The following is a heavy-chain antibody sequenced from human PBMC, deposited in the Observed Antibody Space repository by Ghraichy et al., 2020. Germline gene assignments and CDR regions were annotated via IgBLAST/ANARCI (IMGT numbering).Heavy chain of an antibody. V-gene: IGHV3-33*01. CDR2: IGYDGGNK. Sequence: GGSLRLSCAASGFTFSTYGMHWVRQAPGKGLEWVAVIGYDGGNKYYAHSVKGRFAISRDNSKSTLYLQMNSLRAEDTAVYYCVREGDDYRNNSLPAYWGQGTLVTVSS. CDR1: GFTFSTYG. D-gene: IGHD3-16*01. CDR3: VREGDDYRNNSLPAY. J-gene: IGHJ4*02.